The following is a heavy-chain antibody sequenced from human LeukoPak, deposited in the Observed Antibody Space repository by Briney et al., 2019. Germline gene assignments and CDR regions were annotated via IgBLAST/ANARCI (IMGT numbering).Heavy chain of an antibody. J-gene: IGHJ4*02. CDR3: ARGGGYCGGDCYGIDY. CDR1: GFTFSSYS. CDR2: ISGSSSYI. D-gene: IGHD2-21*01. V-gene: IGHV3-21*01. Sequence: GGSLRLSCAASGFTFSSYSMKWVRQAPGKGLEWVSSISGSSSYIHYADSVQGRFTISRDNAKNSLYLQMNSLRAEDTAVYYCARGGGYCGGDCYGIDYWGQGTLVTVSS.